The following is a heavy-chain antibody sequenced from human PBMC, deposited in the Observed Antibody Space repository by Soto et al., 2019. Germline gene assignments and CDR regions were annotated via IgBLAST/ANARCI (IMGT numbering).Heavy chain of an antibody. D-gene: IGHD6-19*01. Sequence: PGGSLRLSCAASGFTFSSYAMSWVRQAPGKGLEWVSAISGSGGSTYYADSVKGRFTISRGNSKNTLYLQMNSLRAEDTAVYYCAKEGRGAGYYYYGMDVWGQGTTVTVSS. CDR3: AKEGRGAGYYYYGMDV. J-gene: IGHJ6*02. V-gene: IGHV3-23*01. CDR1: GFTFSSYA. CDR2: ISGSGGST.